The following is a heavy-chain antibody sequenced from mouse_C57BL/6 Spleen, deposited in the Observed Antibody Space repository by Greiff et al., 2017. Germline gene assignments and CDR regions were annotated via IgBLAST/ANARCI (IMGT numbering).Heavy chain of an antibody. V-gene: IGHV1-69*01. J-gene: IGHJ1*03. Sequence: QVQLQQPGAELVMPGASVKLSCKASGYTFTSYWMHWVKQRPGQGLEWIGEIDPSDSYTNYNQKFKGKSTLTVDKSSSTAYMQLSSLTSEDSAVYYCARSPFDYGSTYWYFDVWGTGTTATVSS. CDR3: ARSPFDYGSTYWYFDV. CDR1: GYTFTSYW. D-gene: IGHD1-1*01. CDR2: IDPSDSYT.